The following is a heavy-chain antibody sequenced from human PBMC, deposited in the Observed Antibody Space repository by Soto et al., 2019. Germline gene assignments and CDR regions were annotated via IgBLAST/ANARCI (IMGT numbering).Heavy chain of an antibody. CDR2: INAGNGNT. J-gene: IGHJ4*02. Sequence: QVQLVQSGAEEKKPGASVKVSCKASGYTFSSYAIHWVRQAPGQGLEWMGWINAGNGNTKYSQKFQGRVTITRDTSASTAYMALNSMRSEDTAVSYCARVDGTYRGQGALVTVSS. CDR1: GYTFSSYA. CDR3: ARVDGTY. V-gene: IGHV1-3*05. D-gene: IGHD3-16*02.